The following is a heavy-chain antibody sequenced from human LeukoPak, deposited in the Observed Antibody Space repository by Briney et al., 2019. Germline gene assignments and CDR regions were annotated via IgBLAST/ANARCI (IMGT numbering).Heavy chain of an antibody. D-gene: IGHD3-10*01. Sequence: GGSLRLSCAASGFTFSSYAMHWVRQAPGKGLEWVAVISYDGSNKYYADSVKGRFTISRDNSKNTLYLQMNSLRAEDTAVYYCARDLGEYFFDYWGQGTLVTVSS. J-gene: IGHJ4*02. CDR1: GFTFSSYA. CDR3: ARDLGEYFFDY. CDR2: ISYDGSNK. V-gene: IGHV3-30*04.